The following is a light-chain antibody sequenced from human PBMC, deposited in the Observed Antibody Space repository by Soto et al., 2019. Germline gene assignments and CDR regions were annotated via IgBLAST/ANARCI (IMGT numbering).Light chain of an antibody. J-gene: IGKJ1*01. Sequence: EIVLTQSPGTLYLSPGERATLSFRASQSVGSSYLAWYQQKPGQAPRLLIHGTSTRATDIPDRFSGSGSETDFTLTISRLEPEDFAVYYCQQYGTSPRVTFGQGTKVDI. V-gene: IGKV3-20*01. CDR1: QSVGSSY. CDR2: GTS. CDR3: QQYGTSPRVT.